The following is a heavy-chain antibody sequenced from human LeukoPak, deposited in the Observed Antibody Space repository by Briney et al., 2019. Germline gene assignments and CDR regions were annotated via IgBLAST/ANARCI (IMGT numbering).Heavy chain of an antibody. CDR3: ASTWIQFSLCY. Sequence: ASVKVSCKASGYTFINYAISWVRQAPGQGLEWMGWISAYNANTHYAQKVQGRVTVTTDTSTSTAYMELSSLRSEDTAVYYCASTWIQFSLCYWGQGTLVTVSS. V-gene: IGHV1-18*01. J-gene: IGHJ4*02. D-gene: IGHD5-18*01. CDR1: GYTFINYA. CDR2: ISAYNANT.